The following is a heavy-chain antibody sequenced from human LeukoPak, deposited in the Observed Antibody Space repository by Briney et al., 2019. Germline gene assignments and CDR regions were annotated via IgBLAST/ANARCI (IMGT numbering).Heavy chain of an antibody. Sequence: ASVKVSCKASGYTFTSYDINWVRQATGQGLEWMGWMNPNSGNTGYAQKFQGRVTITRNTSISTAYMELNSLRADDTAVYYCARAVGTTLLFDYWGQGTLVTVSS. CDR2: MNPNSGNT. V-gene: IGHV1-8*03. CDR3: ARAVGTTLLFDY. J-gene: IGHJ4*02. D-gene: IGHD1-26*01. CDR1: GYTFTSYD.